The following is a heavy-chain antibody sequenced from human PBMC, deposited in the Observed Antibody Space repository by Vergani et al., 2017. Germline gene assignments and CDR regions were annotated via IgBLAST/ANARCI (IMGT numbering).Heavy chain of an antibody. CDR2: INSDGSST. D-gene: IGHD3-3*01. Sequence: EVQLVESGGGLVQPGGSLRLSCAASGFTFSSYWMHWVRQAPGKGLVWVSRINSDGSSTSYADSVKGQFTISRENAKKTLYLQMNSLRAADTAVEYCARDLPSHPPYYELWSGYYTGIGAALGIWGQGTMVTVSS. CDR3: ARDLPSHPPYYELWSGYYTGIGAALGI. V-gene: IGHV3-74*01. J-gene: IGHJ3*02. CDR1: GFTFSSYW.